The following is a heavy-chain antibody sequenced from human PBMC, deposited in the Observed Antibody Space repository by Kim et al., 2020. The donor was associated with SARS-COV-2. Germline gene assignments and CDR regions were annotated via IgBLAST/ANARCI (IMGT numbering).Heavy chain of an antibody. Sequence: SVKVPCKASGGRFGNFGISWVRQAPGQGLEWMGGIIPIFGTPINAQKFQGRVTIAADESTNTAYMEVSSLRSEDTAVYYCARGDSYCSTTSCSDYYYYGMDVWGQGTTFTVSS. CDR3: ARGDSYCSTTSCSDYYYYGMDV. CDR1: GGRFGNFG. J-gene: IGHJ6*02. V-gene: IGHV1-69*13. D-gene: IGHD2-2*01. CDR2: IIPIFGTP.